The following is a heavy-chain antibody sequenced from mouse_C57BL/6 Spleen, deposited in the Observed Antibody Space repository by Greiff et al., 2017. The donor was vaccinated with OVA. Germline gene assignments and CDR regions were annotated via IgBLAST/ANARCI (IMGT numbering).Heavy chain of an antibody. CDR2: INPNNGGT. J-gene: IGHJ2*01. CDR3: AREGYGNYYFDY. Sequence: EVQLQQSGPELVKPGASVQISCKASGYTFTDYYMNWVKQSHGKSLEWIGDINPNNGGTSYNQKFKGKATLTVDKSSSTAYMELRSLTSEDSAVYYCAREGYGNYYFDYWGQGTTLTVSS. CDR1: GYTFTDYY. V-gene: IGHV1-26*01. D-gene: IGHD2-10*02.